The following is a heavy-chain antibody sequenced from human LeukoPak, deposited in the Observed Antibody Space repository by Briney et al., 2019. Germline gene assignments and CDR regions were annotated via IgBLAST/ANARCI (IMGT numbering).Heavy chain of an antibody. CDR1: GFTFSSYG. Sequence: GGSLRLSCAASGFTFSSYGMHWVRQAPGKGLEWVAFIRYDGSNKYYADSVKGRFTISRDNSKNTLYLQMNSLRAEDTAVYYCTRDPPSSGWSFDYWGQGTLVTVSS. V-gene: IGHV3-30*02. CDR3: TRDPPSSGWSFDY. CDR2: IRYDGSNK. D-gene: IGHD6-19*01. J-gene: IGHJ4*02.